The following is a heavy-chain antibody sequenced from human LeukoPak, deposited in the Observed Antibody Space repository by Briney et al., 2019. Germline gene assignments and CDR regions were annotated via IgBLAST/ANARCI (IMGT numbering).Heavy chain of an antibody. Sequence: GGSLRLSCAASGFIFSTHGMHWVRQAPGKGLGWVAGMWYDGSREDYADSVKGRFTISRDMSKNTLNLQMNSLRVEDTAMFYCARDLSFGSLDFRGQGTLVTVSS. CDR1: GFIFSTHG. D-gene: IGHD1-26*01. J-gene: IGHJ4*02. V-gene: IGHV3-33*01. CDR2: MWYDGSRE. CDR3: ARDLSFGSLDF.